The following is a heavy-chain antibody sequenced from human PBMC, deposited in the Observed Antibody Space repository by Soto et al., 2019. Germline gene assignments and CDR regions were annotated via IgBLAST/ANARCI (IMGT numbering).Heavy chain of an antibody. CDR2: ISGSGSTI. CDR3: ARGAWGSGSYYYYGMDV. J-gene: IGHJ6*02. Sequence: PGGSLRLSCAASGFTFSSYEMNWVRQAPGKGLEWVSYISGSGSTIYYADSVEGRFTISRDNAKNSLYLQMNSLRAEDTAVYYCARGAWGSGSYYYYGMDVWGQGTTVTVSS. D-gene: IGHD3-10*01. V-gene: IGHV3-48*03. CDR1: GFTFSSYE.